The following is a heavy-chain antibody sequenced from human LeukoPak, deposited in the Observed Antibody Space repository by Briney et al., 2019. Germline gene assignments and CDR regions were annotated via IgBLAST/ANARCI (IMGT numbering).Heavy chain of an antibody. J-gene: IGHJ5*02. CDR3: ARGPEGFDWLPRVDP. V-gene: IGHV1-18*04. CDR2: ISAYNGNT. Sequence: GASVKVSCKASGYTFTSYGISWVRQAPGQGLEWMGWISAYNGNTNYAQKLQGRATMTTDTSTSTAYMELRSLRSDDTAVYYCARGPEGFDWLPRVDPWGQGTLVTVSS. CDR1: GYTFTSYG. D-gene: IGHD3-9*01.